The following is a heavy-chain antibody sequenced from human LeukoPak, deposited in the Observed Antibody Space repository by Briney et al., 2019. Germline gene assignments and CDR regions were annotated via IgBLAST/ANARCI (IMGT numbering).Heavy chain of an antibody. Sequence: GGSLRLSCAASGFTFSSYSMNWVRQAPGKGLEWVSSISSSSSYIYYADSVKGRFTISRDSAKNSLYLQMNSLRAEDTAVYYCARDPLGYCSSTSCYEIDYWGQGTLVTVSS. CDR2: ISSSSSYI. CDR3: ARDPLGYCSSTSCYEIDY. D-gene: IGHD2-2*01. J-gene: IGHJ4*02. CDR1: GFTFSSYS. V-gene: IGHV3-21*01.